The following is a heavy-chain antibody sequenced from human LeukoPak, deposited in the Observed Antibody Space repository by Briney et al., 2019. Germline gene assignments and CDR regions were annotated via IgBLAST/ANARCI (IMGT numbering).Heavy chain of an antibody. CDR3: AAGPSVYFDL. D-gene: IGHD3-10*01. CDR2: FYAGGST. CDR1: GFTVSSNY. J-gene: IGHJ2*01. Sequence: GGSLRLSCAGSGFTVSSNYMSWVRQAPGKGLEWVSVFYAGGSTYYADSVKGRFTISRDISKNTLYLQMNSLRAEDTAVYYCAAGPSVYFDLWGRGTLVTVSS. V-gene: IGHV3-66*01.